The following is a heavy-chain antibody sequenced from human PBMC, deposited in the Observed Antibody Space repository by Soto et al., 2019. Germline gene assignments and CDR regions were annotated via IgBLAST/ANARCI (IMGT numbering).Heavy chain of an antibody. CDR2: IKQDGSEK. Sequence: GGSLRLSCAASGFTFSSYWMSWVRQAPGKGLEWVANIKQDGSEKYYVDSVKGRFTISRDNAKNSLYLQMNSLRAEDTAVYYCAGGDYDILTGYELDYWGQGTLVTVSS. D-gene: IGHD3-9*01. J-gene: IGHJ4*02. CDR1: GFTFSSYW. CDR3: AGGDYDILTGYELDY. V-gene: IGHV3-7*04.